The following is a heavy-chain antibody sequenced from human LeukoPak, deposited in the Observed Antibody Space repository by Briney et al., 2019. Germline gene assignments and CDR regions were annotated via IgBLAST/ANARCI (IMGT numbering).Heavy chain of an antibody. V-gene: IGHV3-23*01. D-gene: IGHD5-18*01. CDR3: ATVRTGHSYGFDY. CDR1: GFTFSSYA. Sequence: PGGSLRLSCAASGFTFSSYAMSWVRQAPGKGLEWVSAISGSGGSTYYADSVKGRFTISRDDSKNTLYLQMNSLRAEDTAVYYCATVRTGHSYGFDYWGQGTLVTVSS. CDR2: ISGSGGST. J-gene: IGHJ4*02.